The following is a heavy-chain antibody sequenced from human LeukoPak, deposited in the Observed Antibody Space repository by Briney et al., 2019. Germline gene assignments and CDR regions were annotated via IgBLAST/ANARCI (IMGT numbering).Heavy chain of an antibody. J-gene: IGHJ4*02. V-gene: IGHV3-23*01. D-gene: IGHD1-26*01. CDR1: XXXXXSYA. CDR3: AKDPYSIYYFDY. Sequence: GVSLRXSXXAXXXXXXSYAMSWVRQAPGKGLEWVSAISGSGGSTYYADSVRGRFTISRYNSKNTLYLQMNRLSAEDTAVYYCAKDPYSIYYFDYWGQGTLVTVSS. CDR2: ISGSGGST.